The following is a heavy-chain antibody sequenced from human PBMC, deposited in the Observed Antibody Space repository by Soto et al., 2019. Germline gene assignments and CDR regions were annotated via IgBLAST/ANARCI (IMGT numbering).Heavy chain of an antibody. D-gene: IGHD6-19*01. Sequence: SETLSLTCTVSGGSISSYYWSWIRQPPGKGLEWIGYIYYCGSTNYNPSLKSRVTISVDTSKNQFSLKLSSVTAADTAVYYCAREVAGTVGCFDYWGQGTLVTVSS. CDR3: AREVAGTVGCFDY. CDR1: GGSISSYY. CDR2: IYYCGST. J-gene: IGHJ4*02. V-gene: IGHV4-59*01.